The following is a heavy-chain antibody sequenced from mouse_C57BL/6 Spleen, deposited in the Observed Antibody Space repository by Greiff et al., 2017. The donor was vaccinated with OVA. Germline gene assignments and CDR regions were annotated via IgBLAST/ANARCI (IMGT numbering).Heavy chain of an antibody. Sequence: VQLQQSGPELVKPGASVKISCKASGYTFTDYYMNWVKQSHGKSLEWIGDINPNNGGTSYNQKFKGKATLTVDKSSSTAYMELRSLTSEDSAVYYCARAQAYYGSSGVYFDYWGQGTTLTVSS. V-gene: IGHV1-26*01. D-gene: IGHD1-1*01. J-gene: IGHJ2*01. CDR2: INPNNGGT. CDR1: GYTFTDYY. CDR3: ARAQAYYGSSGVYFDY.